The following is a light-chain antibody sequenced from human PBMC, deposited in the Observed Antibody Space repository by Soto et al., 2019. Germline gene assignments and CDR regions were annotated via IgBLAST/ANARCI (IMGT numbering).Light chain of an antibody. V-gene: IGLV2-14*01. Sequence: QSALTQPASVSGSPGQSITISCTGTSSDGGDYNYVSWYQQHPGKAPKLMIYEVSNRPSGTSYRFSGSKSGNTASLTISGLQAEDEADYYCSSYTSSATLGVFGTGTKVTVL. CDR3: SSYTSSATLGV. J-gene: IGLJ1*01. CDR1: SSDGGDYNY. CDR2: EVS.